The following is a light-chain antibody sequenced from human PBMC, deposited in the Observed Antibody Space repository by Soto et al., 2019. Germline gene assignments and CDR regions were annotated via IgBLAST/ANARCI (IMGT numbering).Light chain of an antibody. V-gene: IGLV2-23*01. CDR3: CSYVGSSTLV. J-gene: IGLJ3*02. CDR1: SSDVGSYNL. Sequence: QSALTQPASVSGSPGQSITISCTGTSSDVGSYNLVSWYRQHPGKAPKLMIYESSKRPSGLSNRFSGSKSGNTASLTISGLHAEDEADYYCCSYVGSSTLVFGGGTKVTVL. CDR2: ESS.